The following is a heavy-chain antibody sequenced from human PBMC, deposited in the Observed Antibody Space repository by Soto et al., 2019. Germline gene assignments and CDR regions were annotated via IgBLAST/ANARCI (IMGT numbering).Heavy chain of an antibody. V-gene: IGHV5-51*01. CDR3: ARSTPYYDFWSGYYGQWDWFDP. CDR1: GYSFTSYW. D-gene: IGHD3-3*01. CDR2: IYPGDSDT. Sequence: GESLKISCKGSGYSFTSYWIGWVRQMPGKGLEWMGIIYPGDSDTRHSPSFQGQVTISADKSISTAYLQWSSLKASDTAMYYCARSTPYYDFWSGYYGQWDWFDPWGQGTLVTVSS. J-gene: IGHJ5*02.